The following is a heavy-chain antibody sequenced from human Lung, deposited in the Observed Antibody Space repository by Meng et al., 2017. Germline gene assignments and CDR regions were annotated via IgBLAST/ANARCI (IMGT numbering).Heavy chain of an antibody. Sequence: LQRWGVQLVKPSETLALTCVVSCGACSDYCWSGILQPPWNGLEWIGEIKHSGSTNYNPALESQATRSVDTSQNNLSLKLSSVTAADSAVYYCARGPTTMAHDFDYWGQGTLVTVSS. V-gene: IGHV4-34*01. CDR3: ARGPTTMAHDFDY. J-gene: IGHJ4*02. CDR2: IKHSGST. CDR1: CGACSDYC. D-gene: IGHD4-11*01.